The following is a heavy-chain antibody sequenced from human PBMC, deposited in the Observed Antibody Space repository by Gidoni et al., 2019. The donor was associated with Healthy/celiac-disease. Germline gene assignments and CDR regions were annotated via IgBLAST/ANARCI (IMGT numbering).Heavy chain of an antibody. CDR2: ISGSGGST. CDR1: GFTFSSYD. D-gene: IGHD6-13*01. J-gene: IGHJ6*02. V-gene: IGHV3-23*01. CDR3: AKQLVVGERMDV. Sequence: EVQLLESGGGLVQPGGSLRLSCAASGFTFSSYDMSWVRQAPGKGLEWVSAISGSGGSTYYADSVKGRFTISRDNSKNTLYLQMNSLRAEDTAVYYCAKQLVVGERMDVWGQGTTVTVSS.